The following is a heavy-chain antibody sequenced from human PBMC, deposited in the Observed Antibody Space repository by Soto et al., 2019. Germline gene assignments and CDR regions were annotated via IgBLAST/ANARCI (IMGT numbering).Heavy chain of an antibody. Sequence: SETLSLTCAVYGGSFSGYYWSWIRQPPGKGLEWIGEINHGGSTNYNPSLKSRVTISVDTSKNQFSLKLSSVTAADTAVYYCAGLGYCSGGSCWDYYYYYGMDVWGQGTTVTVSS. D-gene: IGHD2-15*01. J-gene: IGHJ6*02. CDR1: GGSFSGYY. CDR3: AGLGYCSGGSCWDYYYYYGMDV. V-gene: IGHV4-34*01. CDR2: INHGGST.